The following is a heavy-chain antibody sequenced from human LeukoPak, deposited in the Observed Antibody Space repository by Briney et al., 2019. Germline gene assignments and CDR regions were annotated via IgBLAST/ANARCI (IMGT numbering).Heavy chain of an antibody. CDR2: IRYDGSNK. CDR3: AKEDSYSSG. Sequence: PGGSLRLSCAASGFTFSNFGIHWVRQAPSKGLEWVAFIRYDGSNKYYADSVKGRFTISRDNSKNTLYLQMNSLRAEDTAIYYCAKEDSYSSGWGQGTLVTVSS. CDR1: GFTFSNFG. J-gene: IGHJ4*02. D-gene: IGHD6-19*01. V-gene: IGHV3-30*02.